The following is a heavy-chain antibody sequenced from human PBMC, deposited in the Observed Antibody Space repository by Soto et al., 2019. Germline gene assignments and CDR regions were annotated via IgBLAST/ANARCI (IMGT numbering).Heavy chain of an antibody. J-gene: IGHJ4*02. CDR3: ARDPKGSGSYSRVPPGY. Sequence: GGSLRLSCAASGFTFSSYSMNWVRQAPGKGLEGVSSISSSSSYIYYADSVKGRFTISRDNAKNSLYLQMNSLRAEDTAVYYCARDPKGSGSYSRVPPGYWGQGTLVPVSS. D-gene: IGHD1-26*01. CDR2: ISSSSSYI. CDR1: GFTFSSYS. V-gene: IGHV3-21*01.